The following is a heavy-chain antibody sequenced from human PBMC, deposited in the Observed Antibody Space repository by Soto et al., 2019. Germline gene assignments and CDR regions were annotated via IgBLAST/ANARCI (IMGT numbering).Heavy chain of an antibody. CDR2: INHSGST. V-gene: IGHV4-34*01. D-gene: IGHD3-3*01. J-gene: IGHJ6*02. Sequence: SETLSLTCTVSGGSFKSGSYYWSWIRQPPGKGLEWIGEINHSGSTNYNPSLKSRVTISVDTSKNQFSLKLSSVTAADTAVYYCASWTYDFWSGKMDVWGQGTTVTVSS. CDR3: ASWTYDFWSGKMDV. CDR1: GGSFKSGSYY.